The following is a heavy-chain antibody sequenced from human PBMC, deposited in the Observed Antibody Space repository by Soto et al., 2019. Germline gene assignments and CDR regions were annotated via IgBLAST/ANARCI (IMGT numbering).Heavy chain of an antibody. CDR2: ISIDSVWI. CDR1: GFTFSSSS. CDR3: ASGSYGDYSD. D-gene: IGHD4-17*01. Sequence: GGSLRLSCPASGFTFSSSSMNGVRQAPGKGLEWVSSISIDSVWIYYAASVKGRFTISRDNAKNSLFLQMSSLRAEDTAVYYCASGSYGDYSDWGQGTLVTVSS. J-gene: IGHJ4*02. V-gene: IGHV3-21*01.